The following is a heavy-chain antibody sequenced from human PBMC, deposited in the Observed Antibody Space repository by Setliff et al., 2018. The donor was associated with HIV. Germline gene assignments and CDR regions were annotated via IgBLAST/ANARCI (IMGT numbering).Heavy chain of an antibody. D-gene: IGHD3-16*01. J-gene: IGHJ5*02. V-gene: IGHV4-38-2*01. Sequence: PSETLSLTCAVSGYSLSSDYYWGWIRQPPGKGLEWIGSVYHSGKTYYNPSLKSRVTMSADTSKNQISLMLRSMTAADTAVYYCAKHDFGEGSCFDPWGQGSLVTVSS. CDR3: AKHDFGEGSCFDP. CDR2: VYHSGKT. CDR1: GYSLSSDYY.